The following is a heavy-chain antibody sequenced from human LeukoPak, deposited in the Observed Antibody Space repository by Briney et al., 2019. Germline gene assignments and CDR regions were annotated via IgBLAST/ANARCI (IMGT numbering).Heavy chain of an antibody. CDR2: VFPADSDT. CDR3: ARLSRGDWGVAYVDY. Sequence: GESLKISCNGSGYWFPNYWIAWVRQMPGKDLEWMGIVFPADSDTRYSPSFQGQVTISADKSIRTAYLQWSSLKASDTAMYYCARLSRGDWGVAYVDYWGQGSLVSVSS. V-gene: IGHV5-51*01. CDR1: GYWFPNYW. J-gene: IGHJ4*02. D-gene: IGHD3-10*01.